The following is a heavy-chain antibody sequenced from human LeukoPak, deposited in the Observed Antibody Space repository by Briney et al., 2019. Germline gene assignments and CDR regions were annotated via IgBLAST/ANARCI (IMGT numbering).Heavy chain of an antibody. D-gene: IGHD6-19*01. V-gene: IGHV4-34*01. CDR1: GVPFSNYY. CDR3: TRAVAGHPD. Sequence: SETLSLTCAVSGVPFSNYYWSWVRRSPRQGLEWIGKINHSGYTNYNPSLKSRVTMSIDTAKNQFSLILTSVTAADAGVYYCTRAVAGHPDWGQGTLVTVSS. CDR2: INHSGYT. J-gene: IGHJ4*02.